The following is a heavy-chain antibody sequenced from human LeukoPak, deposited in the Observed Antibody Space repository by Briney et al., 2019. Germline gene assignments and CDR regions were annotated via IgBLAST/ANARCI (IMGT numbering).Heavy chain of an antibody. CDR1: GGSLRGYY. CDR3: ARDRSMIVGPLVY. J-gene: IGHJ4*02. CDR2: IYYSGST. V-gene: IGHV4-39*02. Sequence: SETLSLTCAVSGGSLRGYYWGWIRQPPGKGLEWIGSIYYSGSTYYNPSLKSRVTISVDTSKNQFSLKLSSVTAADTAVYYCARDRSMIVGPLVYWGQGTLVTVSS. D-gene: IGHD3-22*01.